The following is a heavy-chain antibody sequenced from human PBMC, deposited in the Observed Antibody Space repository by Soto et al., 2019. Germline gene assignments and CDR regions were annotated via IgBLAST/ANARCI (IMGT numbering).Heavy chain of an antibody. D-gene: IGHD3-10*01. CDR2: IYPGDSDT. J-gene: IGHJ6*02. CDR1: GYSFTNYW. CDR3: ARAMVRGKNYYGVDV. Sequence: EVQLVQSGAEVKKPGESLKISCKGSGYSFTNYWIDWVRQMPGKGLEWMGIIYPGDSDTRYSPSFQGQVTNSADKSSSTAYLQWSSRKASDTAMYYSARAMVRGKNYYGVDVWGQGTTVTVSS. V-gene: IGHV5-51*03.